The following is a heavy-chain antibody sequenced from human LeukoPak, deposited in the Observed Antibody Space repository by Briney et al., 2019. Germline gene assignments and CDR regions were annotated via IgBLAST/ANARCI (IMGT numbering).Heavy chain of an antibody. CDR3: NLQSGSDNFDY. V-gene: IGHV5-51*01. J-gene: IGHJ4*02. D-gene: IGHD4-11*01. CDR1: EYSFTSYW. CDR2: IYPGESGT. Sequence: GESLKIPCNWSEYSFTSYWLGWVRQMTGKGLEWMGDIYPGESGTRYSPSCQGQDNSAAVNSTSTDCLQRASLKASDTAMYYCNLQSGSDNFDYWGQGTLVTVSS.